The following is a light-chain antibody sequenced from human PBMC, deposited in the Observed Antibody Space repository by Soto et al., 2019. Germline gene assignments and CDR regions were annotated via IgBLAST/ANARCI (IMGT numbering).Light chain of an antibody. V-gene: IGLV1-40*01. Sequence: QSVLTQPPSVSAAPGQKVIISCSGSISNIGGNYVSWYQQVPGTAPKLLIYGNSNRPSGVPDRFSGSKSGTSASLAITGLQAEDEADYYCQSYDSSLSGVVFGGGTKLTVL. CDR3: QSYDSSLSGVV. CDR2: GNS. CDR1: ISNIGGNY. J-gene: IGLJ2*01.